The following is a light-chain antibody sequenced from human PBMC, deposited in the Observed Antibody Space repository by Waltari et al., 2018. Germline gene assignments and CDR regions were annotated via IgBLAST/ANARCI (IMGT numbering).Light chain of an antibody. CDR3: QQYGSSLIT. CDR1: QSVSTSY. V-gene: IGKV3-20*01. CDR2: GAS. Sequence: EIVLTPSPGTLSLSPGERATLSCTPSQSVSTSYLAWYQQKPGQAPRLLIYGASSSATGIPDRFSGSGSGTDFTLTISRLEPEDFAVYYCQQYGSSLITFGQGTRLEIK. J-gene: IGKJ5*01.